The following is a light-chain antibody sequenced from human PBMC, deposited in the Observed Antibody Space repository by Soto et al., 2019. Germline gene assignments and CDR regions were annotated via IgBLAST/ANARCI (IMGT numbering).Light chain of an antibody. Sequence: EIVFAQSAASLSVSPVERATLSLMASQSVRSYLAWYQHKHGQAPRLLIYDASNRATGIPARFSGSGSGTDFTLTISSLEPEDFAVYYCHQRKSWPRTFGQGTKVDI. CDR1: QSVRSY. V-gene: IGKV3-11*01. CDR3: HQRKSWPRT. J-gene: IGKJ1*01. CDR2: DAS.